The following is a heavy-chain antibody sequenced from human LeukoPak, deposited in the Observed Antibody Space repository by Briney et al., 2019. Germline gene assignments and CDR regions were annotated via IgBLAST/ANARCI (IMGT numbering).Heavy chain of an antibody. CDR3: ARGSGSYFYYMDV. CDR2: INSDGSRT. J-gene: IGHJ6*03. V-gene: IGHV3-74*01. Sequence: PGGSLRLSCVVSGFRLRSYWMHWVRQGPGKGLVWVAGINSDGSRTIYADSVKGRITISRDNAKNTLYLQMSSLRVDDTAVYYCARGSGSYFYYMDVWGKGTTVTVSS. CDR1: GFRLRSYW. D-gene: IGHD1-26*01.